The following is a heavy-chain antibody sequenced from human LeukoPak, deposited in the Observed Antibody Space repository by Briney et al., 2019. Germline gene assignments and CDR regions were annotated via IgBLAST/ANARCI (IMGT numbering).Heavy chain of an antibody. Sequence: PSETLSLTCTVSGGSISSYYWSWIRLPPEKGLEWIGNIYYTGDTYYNPSLQSRVAISVDSSKSQFSLKLSSVTAADTAVYFCARGFQWHPRPNGFDIGGDGTMVTVSS. CDR3: ARGFQWHPRPNGFDI. CDR2: IYYTGDT. V-gene: IGHV4-59*01. D-gene: IGHD2-8*01. CDR1: GGSISSYY. J-gene: IGHJ3*02.